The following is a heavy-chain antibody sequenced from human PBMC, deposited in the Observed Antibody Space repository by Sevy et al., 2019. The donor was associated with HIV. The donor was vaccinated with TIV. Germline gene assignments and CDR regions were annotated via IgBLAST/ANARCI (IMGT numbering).Heavy chain of an antibody. V-gene: IGHV4-59*11. CDR2: IYYSGST. CDR3: ARLLRYNPCIDY. Sequence: KQSQTLSLTCTVSDGSISSHYWSWIRQPPGMGLQWIGYIYYSGSTNYIPSLKSRVTMSLDTSKNQFSLKLSSVTAADTAMYYCARLLRYNPCIDYWGQGALVTVSS. CDR1: DGSISSHY. D-gene: IGHD1-1*01. J-gene: IGHJ4*02.